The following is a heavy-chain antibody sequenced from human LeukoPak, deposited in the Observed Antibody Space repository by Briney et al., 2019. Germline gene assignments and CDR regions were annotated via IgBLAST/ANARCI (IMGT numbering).Heavy chain of an antibody. CDR1: GFTFDDYA. V-gene: IGHV3-9*01. CDR3: AKDRAPSGSYPRGFDY. CDR2: ISWNSGSI. D-gene: IGHD1-26*01. J-gene: IGHJ4*02. Sequence: GGSLRLSCAASGFTFDDYAMHWVRQAPGKGLEWVPGISWNSGSIGYADSVKGRFTISRDNAKNSLYLQMNSLRAEDTALYYCAKDRAPSGSYPRGFDYWGQGTLVTVSS.